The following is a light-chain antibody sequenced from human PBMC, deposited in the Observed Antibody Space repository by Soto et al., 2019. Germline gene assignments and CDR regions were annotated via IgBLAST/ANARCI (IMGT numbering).Light chain of an antibody. CDR2: HNN. J-gene: IGLJ3*02. CDR1: SSNIGAGYD. Sequence: QSVLTQPPSVSGAPGQRVTISCTGSSSNIGAGYDVHWYQQFPGTAPKLLIYHNNERPSGVPDRFSGSKSGTSASLAITGLQAEDEADYYCQSYDISLSGSWVFGGGTKLTVL. V-gene: IGLV1-40*01. CDR3: QSYDISLSGSWV.